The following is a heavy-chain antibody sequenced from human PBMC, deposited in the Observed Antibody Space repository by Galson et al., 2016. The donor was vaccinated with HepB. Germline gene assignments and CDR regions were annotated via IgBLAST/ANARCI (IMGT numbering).Heavy chain of an antibody. Sequence: SVKVSCKVSGYTFSNRHLHWVRQAPGQALEWMGWIAPFNGNTNYAQRFQDRVTITWDRSMRTAYMELSSLRFEDTAMYFCAKGTETSGSRLKNWGQGTLVTVSS. J-gene: IGHJ4*02. CDR3: AKGTETSGSRLKN. CDR2: IAPFNGNT. D-gene: IGHD3-22*01. CDR1: GYTFSNRH. V-gene: IGHV1-45*02.